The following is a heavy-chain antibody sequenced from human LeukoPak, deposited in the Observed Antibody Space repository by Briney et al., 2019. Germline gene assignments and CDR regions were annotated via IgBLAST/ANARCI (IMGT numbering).Heavy chain of an antibody. CDR1: GFTFSNYW. D-gene: IGHD4-17*01. Sequence: GGSLRLSCAASGFTFSNYWMSWVRQAPGKGLVWVSGIKSDGAGTSYVDSVKGRFTISRDNAKNTLDLQMNSLRAEDTAVYYCARGGYGAYMGWGQGMLVTVSS. J-gene: IGHJ4*02. CDR3: ARGGYGAYMG. CDR2: IKSDGAGT. V-gene: IGHV3-74*01.